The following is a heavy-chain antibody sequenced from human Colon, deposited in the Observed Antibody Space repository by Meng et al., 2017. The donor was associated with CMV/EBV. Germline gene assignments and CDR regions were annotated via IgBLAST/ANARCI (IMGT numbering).Heavy chain of an antibody. D-gene: IGHD6-13*01. J-gene: IGHJ4*02. V-gene: IGHV1-69*05. Sequence: FSTFAVSWLRQAPGQGLEWLGGNIPIFGAPDYAQRFQGRVTISTDEPTTTAYMELSSLRSEDTAVYYCARIIENSRSSAWYCYFDSWGQGTLVTVSS. CDR3: ARIIENSRSSAWYCYFDS. CDR1: FSTFA. CDR2: NIPIFGAP.